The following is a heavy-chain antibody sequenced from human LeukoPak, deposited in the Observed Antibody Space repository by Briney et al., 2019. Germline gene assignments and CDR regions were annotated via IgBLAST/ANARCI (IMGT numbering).Heavy chain of an antibody. Sequence: SETLSLTCAASGYSTSSGYYWGWIRQPPGKGLEWIGSIYHSGSTYYNPSLKSRVTISVDTSKNQFSLKLSSVTAADTAVYYCARHDADYDFWSGYYTRWFDPWGQGTLVTVSS. CDR3: ARHDADYDFWSGYYTRWFDP. CDR2: IYHSGST. V-gene: IGHV4-38-2*01. CDR1: GYSTSSGYY. D-gene: IGHD3-3*01. J-gene: IGHJ5*02.